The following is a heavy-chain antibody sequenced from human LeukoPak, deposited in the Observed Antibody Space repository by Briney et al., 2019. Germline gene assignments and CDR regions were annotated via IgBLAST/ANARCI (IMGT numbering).Heavy chain of an antibody. D-gene: IGHD6-19*01. CDR2: IYYSGST. CDR1: GASISSYY. CDR3: ARHIPGIAVAGIPNFFDY. V-gene: IGHV4-39*01. J-gene: IGHJ4*02. Sequence: PSETLSLTCTVSGASISSYYWGWIRQPPGKGLEWIGSIYYSGSTSYNPSLKTRVTISVDTSQNQFSLKLSSVTAADAAVYYCARHIPGIAVAGIPNFFDYWGQGTLVTVSS.